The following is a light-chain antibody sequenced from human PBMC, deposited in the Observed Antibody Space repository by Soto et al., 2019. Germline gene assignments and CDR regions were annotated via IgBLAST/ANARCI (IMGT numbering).Light chain of an antibody. CDR3: QQSYSTPGIT. CDR1: QSISSY. V-gene: IGKV1-39*01. Sequence: DIQMTQSPSSLSASVGDRVTITCRASQSISSYLNWYQQKPGKAPKLLIYAASSLQSGVPSRFIGRGSGTNFTLTISSLQPEDFATYYCQQSYSTPGITFGAGTKVDIK. CDR2: AAS. J-gene: IGKJ3*01.